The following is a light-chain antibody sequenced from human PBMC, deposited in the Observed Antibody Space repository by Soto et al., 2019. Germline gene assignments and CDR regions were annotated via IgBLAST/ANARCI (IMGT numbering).Light chain of an antibody. V-gene: IGKV1-12*02. CDR1: QRLSRY. J-gene: IGKJ1*01. CDR3: QQGTSFPWT. CDR2: GTS. Sequence: DIQMTQSPSSLSASVGDRVTITCRASQRLSRYLAWYQQKPGKVPKLLISGTSSLQSGVPSRFTGSGSGTDFTLTISSLQPEDFATYYCQQGTSFPWTFGQGTKVEVK.